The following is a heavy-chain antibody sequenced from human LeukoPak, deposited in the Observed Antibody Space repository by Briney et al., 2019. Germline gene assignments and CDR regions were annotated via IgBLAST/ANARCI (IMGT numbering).Heavy chain of an antibody. J-gene: IGHJ4*02. CDR2: IYYSGDT. V-gene: IGHV4-59*12. CDR1: GGSISSYY. CDR3: ARLDPAMLFFDY. Sequence: SETLSLTCIVSGGSISSYYWSWIRQPPGKGLEWIAYIYYSGDTKYNPSLKSRVTISGDTSKNQFSLKLKSVTAADTAVYYCARLDPAMLFFDYWGQGTLVTVSS. D-gene: IGHD5-18*01.